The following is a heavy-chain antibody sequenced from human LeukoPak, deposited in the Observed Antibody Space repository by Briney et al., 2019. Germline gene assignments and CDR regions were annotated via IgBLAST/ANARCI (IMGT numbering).Heavy chain of an antibody. J-gene: IGHJ4*02. CDR1: EFTFSDYS. CDR2: IDETSRTI. Sequence: GGSLRLSCAASEFTFSDYSMNWVRQAPGKGLEWVSYIDETSRTIYYADSVKGRFTISRDNAKNSLYLQMNSLRAEDTAMYYCARRFDYWGPGTLVTVSS. V-gene: IGHV3-48*01. CDR3: ARRFDY.